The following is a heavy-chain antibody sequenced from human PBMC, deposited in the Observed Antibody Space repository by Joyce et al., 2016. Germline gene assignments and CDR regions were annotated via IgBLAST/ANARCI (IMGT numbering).Heavy chain of an antibody. CDR3: AKDRLYSGSGFDF. V-gene: IGHV3-9*01. Sequence: EIQLVESGGGLVQPGMSLRLSCEASGFKFNDYAMHWVRQAPGAGREWVSCIGWNSGGIGYADSVEGRFTISRDNAKNSLYLQINSLRPEDTAFYYCAKDRLYSGSGFDFWGQGTLVTVSS. J-gene: IGHJ4*02. CDR1: GFKFNDYA. CDR2: IGWNSGGI. D-gene: IGHD5-12*01.